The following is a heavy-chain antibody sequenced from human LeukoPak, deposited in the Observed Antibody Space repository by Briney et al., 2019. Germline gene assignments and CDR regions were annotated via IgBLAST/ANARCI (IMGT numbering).Heavy chain of an antibody. CDR2: IYYNGNT. J-gene: IGHJ5*02. CDR3: ARVGWGNAAAHPNWIDP. Sequence: TSETLSLTCTVSSGSISATTYYWGWIRQPPGTGLEWIANIYYNGNTAYNPSLKSRATISIDTSKNQFFLRLNSVTAADTAVYYCARVGWGNAAAHPNWIDPWGQGILVTVSS. D-gene: IGHD6-6*01. V-gene: IGHV4-39*07. CDR1: SGSISATTYY.